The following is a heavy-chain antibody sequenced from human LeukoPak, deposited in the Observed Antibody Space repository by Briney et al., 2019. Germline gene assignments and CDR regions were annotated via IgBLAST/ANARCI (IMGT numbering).Heavy chain of an antibody. CDR2: ISSTGETS. V-gene: IGHV3-64*01. Sequence: PGGSLRLSCAASGFTFSSFPMHWVRQVPGKGLEYVSAISSTGETSHYANSVKDRFTISRDNSKNTLHLQMGSLRTEDMAVYYCARVMSGSGSKYFDYWGQGTLVTVSS. CDR1: GFTFSSFP. CDR3: ARVMSGSGSKYFDY. J-gene: IGHJ4*02. D-gene: IGHD3-10*01.